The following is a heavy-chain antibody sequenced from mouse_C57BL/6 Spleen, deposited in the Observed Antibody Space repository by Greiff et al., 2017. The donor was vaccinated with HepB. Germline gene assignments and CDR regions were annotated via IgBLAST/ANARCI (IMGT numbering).Heavy chain of an antibody. CDR1: GYTFTDHT. CDR2: IYPRDGST. J-gene: IGHJ2*01. CDR3: ASPIYYGNYGGVLFDY. D-gene: IGHD2-1*01. Sequence: QVQLQQSDAELVKPGASVKISCKVSGYTFTDHTIHWMKQRPEQGLEWIGYIYPRDGSTKYNEKFKGKATLTADKSSSTAYMQLNSLTSEDSAVYFCASPIYYGNYGGVLFDYWGQGTTLTVSS. V-gene: IGHV1-78*01.